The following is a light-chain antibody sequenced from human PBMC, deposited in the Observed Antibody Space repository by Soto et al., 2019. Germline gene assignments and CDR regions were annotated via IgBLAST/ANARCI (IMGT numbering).Light chain of an antibody. CDR3: QQYGSSTRT. J-gene: IGKJ1*01. Sequence: EIVLTQSPGTLSLSPGERATLSCRASQSVSNSYLAWYQQKLGQAPRHLIYGASTRAPGIPDRFSGSGSGTDFTLTISRLEPEDFALYYCQQYGSSTRTFGQGTKVEIK. V-gene: IGKV3-20*01. CDR1: QSVSNSY. CDR2: GAS.